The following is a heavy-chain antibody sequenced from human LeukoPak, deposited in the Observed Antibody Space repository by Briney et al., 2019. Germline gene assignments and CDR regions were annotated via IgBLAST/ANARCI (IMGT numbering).Heavy chain of an antibody. CDR3: ARAGTVTTLGAFDI. Sequence: PSETLSLTCTVSGGSISNGDYYWSWIRQPPGKGLEWIGYIYYSGSTYYNPSLKSRVTISVDTSKNQFSLKLSSVTAADTAEYYCARAGTVTTLGAFDIWGQGTMVTVSS. J-gene: IGHJ3*02. D-gene: IGHD4-17*01. V-gene: IGHV4-30-4*08. CDR1: GGSISNGDYY. CDR2: IYYSGST.